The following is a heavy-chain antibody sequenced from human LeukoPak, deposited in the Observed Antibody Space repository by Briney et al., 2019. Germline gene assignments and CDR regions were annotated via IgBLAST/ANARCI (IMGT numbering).Heavy chain of an antibody. V-gene: IGHV3-9*01. CDR1: GFTLDDHA. CDR2: ISWNSGRI. CDR3: AKGRGPYNYYGMDV. Sequence: GRSVRLSCAASGFTLDDHAMHWVRQAPGKGLEWVSGISWNSGRIAYADSVKGRFTISRDNAKSSLYLQMNSLRADDTALYYCAKGRGPYNYYGMDVWGQGTTVTVSS. J-gene: IGHJ6*02.